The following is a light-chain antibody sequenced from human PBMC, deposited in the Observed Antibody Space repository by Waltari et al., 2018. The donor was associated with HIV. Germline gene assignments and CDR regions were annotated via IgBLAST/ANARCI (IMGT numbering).Light chain of an antibody. CDR1: NIGSKS. CDR3: HVWNSTSDLGV. CDR2: DDR. Sequence: SSVLTQPPSVSVAPGQTARIPCGGPNIGSKSVHWYQQRPGQAPVLVVYDDRVRPSGIPDRFSGSSSGNTATLTISRVEAGDEADYYCHVWNSTSDLGVFGGGTQLTVL. V-gene: IGLV3-21*02. J-gene: IGLJ7*01.